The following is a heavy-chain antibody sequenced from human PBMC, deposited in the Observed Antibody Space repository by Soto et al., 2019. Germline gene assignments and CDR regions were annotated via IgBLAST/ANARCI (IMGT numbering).Heavy chain of an antibody. J-gene: IGHJ4*02. CDR3: ARDRAGYYSHFVY. Sequence: QVYLVQSGAEVKKPGSSVKVSCKALRGTFTNYAFSWVRQAPGQGLEWMGGIMPFFGSGNYAQKFQGRININADESTSSVYLALTSLRSEDTAVYYCARDRAGYYSHFVYWGQGTLVTVSS. CDR2: IMPFFGSG. V-gene: IGHV1-69*01. D-gene: IGHD3-22*01. CDR1: RGTFTNYA.